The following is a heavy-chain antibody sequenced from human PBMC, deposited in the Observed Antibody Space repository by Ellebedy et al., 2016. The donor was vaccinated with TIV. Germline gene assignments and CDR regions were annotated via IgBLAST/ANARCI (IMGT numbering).Heavy chain of an antibody. J-gene: IGHJ5*02. D-gene: IGHD2-2*01. V-gene: IGHV4-39*01. CDR1: GVSVNSANYY. Sequence: MPSETLSLTCTVSGVSVNSANYYWGWIRQPPGKGLEWIGSIYYSGSTYYNPSLKSRVTISVDMSKNQFSLKLSSVTAADTAVYYCARPAYPSSTGNGWFDPWGQGTLVTVSS. CDR2: IYYSGST. CDR3: ARPAYPSSTGNGWFDP.